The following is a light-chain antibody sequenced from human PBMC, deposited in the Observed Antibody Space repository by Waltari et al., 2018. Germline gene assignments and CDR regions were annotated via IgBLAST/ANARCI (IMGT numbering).Light chain of an antibody. V-gene: IGLV2-23*01. CDR2: EGS. CDR1: TSDVGRYTL. Sequence: QSALTQPASVSGSPGQPTTLPRTRPTSDVGRYTLVPRYQQHPGKAPKLMIYEGSKRPSGVSNRFSGSKSGNTASLTISGLQAEDEADYYCCSYAGSSTDVVFGGGTKLTVL. CDR3: CSYAGSSTDVV. J-gene: IGLJ2*01.